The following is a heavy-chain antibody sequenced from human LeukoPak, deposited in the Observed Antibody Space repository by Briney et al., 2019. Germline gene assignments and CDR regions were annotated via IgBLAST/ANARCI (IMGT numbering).Heavy chain of an antibody. Sequence: GGSLRLSCAASGFTFSSYGMHWVRQAPGKGLEWVAVISYDGSNKYYADSVKGRFTISRDNAKNSLYLQMNSLRAEDTALYYCAREDIVVVPAANYFDYWGQGTLVTVSS. V-gene: IGHV3-30*03. D-gene: IGHD2-2*01. J-gene: IGHJ4*02. CDR1: GFTFSSYG. CDR3: AREDIVVVPAANYFDY. CDR2: ISYDGSNK.